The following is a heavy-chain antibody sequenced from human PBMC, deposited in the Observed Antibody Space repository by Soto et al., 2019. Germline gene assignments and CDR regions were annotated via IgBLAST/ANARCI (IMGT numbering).Heavy chain of an antibody. Sequence: QVQLQESGPGLVKPSVTLSLTCAVSGDSISNDNCWNWVRQPPGKGLEWIGEIYHTGTTNYNPSLKGRLTISVDKSNNQFSLKLSSVTAADTAVYYCARRRISTFGVVITGYGLDVWGQGTTVTVSS. CDR3: ARRRISTFGVVITGYGLDV. D-gene: IGHD3-3*01. CDR1: GDSISNDNC. J-gene: IGHJ6*02. V-gene: IGHV4-4*02. CDR2: IYHTGTT.